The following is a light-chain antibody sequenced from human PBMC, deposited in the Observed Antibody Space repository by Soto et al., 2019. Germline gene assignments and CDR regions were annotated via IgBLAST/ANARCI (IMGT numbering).Light chain of an antibody. Sequence: EIVLTQSPATLSLSPGERATLSCRASQSVSSYLAWYQQKPGQAPRLLIYDASNRATGIPARFSGSGSGTDFTLTISSLESEDFAVYYCQQRSNWQGTFGQGTKVEI. J-gene: IGKJ1*01. V-gene: IGKV3-11*01. CDR3: QQRSNWQGT. CDR1: QSVSSY. CDR2: DAS.